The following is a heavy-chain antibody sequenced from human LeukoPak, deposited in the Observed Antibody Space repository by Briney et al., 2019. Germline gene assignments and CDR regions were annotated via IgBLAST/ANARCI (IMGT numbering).Heavy chain of an antibody. V-gene: IGHV3-23*01. Sequence: GGSLRLSCEATGFTFGNYAMNWVRQAPGKGLEWVSTISGTGSSTYYADSAKGRFTISRDNSKDTLFLQLNSLTAADTAMYFCAKASVAIPQYCNSWGQGTLVTVSS. CDR2: ISGTGSST. CDR3: AKASVAIPQYCNS. CDR1: GFTFGNYA. D-gene: IGHD2-2*02. J-gene: IGHJ5*02.